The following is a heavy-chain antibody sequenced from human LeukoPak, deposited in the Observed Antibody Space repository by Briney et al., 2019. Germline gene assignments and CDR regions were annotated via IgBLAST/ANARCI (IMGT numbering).Heavy chain of an antibody. V-gene: IGHV1-2*04. CDR1: GYTFTGYY. CDR2: INPNSGGT. J-gene: IGHJ3*02. Sequence: ASVKVSCKASGYTFTGYYMHWVRQAPGQGLEWMGWINPNSGGTNYAQKFQGWVTMTRDTSISTAYMELSRLRSEDTAVYYCALRVGPRAVVVVPAAIQGAFDIWGQGTMVTVSS. CDR3: ALRVGPRAVVVVPAAIQGAFDI. D-gene: IGHD2-2*02.